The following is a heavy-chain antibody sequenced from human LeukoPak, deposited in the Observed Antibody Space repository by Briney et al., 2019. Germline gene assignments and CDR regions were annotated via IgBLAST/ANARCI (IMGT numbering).Heavy chain of an antibody. CDR1: GYTFSNYE. CDR2: MNPNSGNT. J-gene: IGHJ6*03. CDR3: ARGLRRRKTLTGTMGWSGYYYYMDV. V-gene: IGHV1-8*03. Sequence: ASVKVSCKASGYTFSNYEINWVRQATGQGLEWMGWMNPNSGNTGYAQKFQGRVTITRNTSISTAYMELSSLRSEDTAVYYCARGLRRRKTLTGTMGWSGYYYYMDVWGKGTTVTVSS. D-gene: IGHD1-7*01.